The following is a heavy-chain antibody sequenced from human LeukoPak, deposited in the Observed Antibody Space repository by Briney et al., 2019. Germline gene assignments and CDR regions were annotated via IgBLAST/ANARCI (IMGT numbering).Heavy chain of an antibody. V-gene: IGHV4-39*01. CDR3: ASLIAAGYFDH. CDR2: IYHSGGT. D-gene: IGHD6-13*01. CDR1: RGSISSSSYS. J-gene: IGHJ4*02. Sequence: PSETLSLTCTVSRGSISSSSYSWGWVRQPPGKGLEWIGVIYHSGGTYYNPSLKSRLTMSVDTSKNQFSLKLSSVTATDTAVYYCASLIAAGYFDHWGQGTLVTVSS.